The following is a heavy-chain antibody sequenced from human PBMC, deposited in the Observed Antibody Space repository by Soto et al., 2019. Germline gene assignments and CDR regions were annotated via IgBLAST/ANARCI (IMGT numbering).Heavy chain of an antibody. CDR3: ARRWGSVFDF. J-gene: IGHJ4*02. CDR1: GGSISSYY. Sequence: PSETLSLTCTVSGGSISSYYWSWIRQPPGKGLEWIGYIYYSGSTNYNPSLKSRVTISVDTSKNQFSLKLSSVTAAGTAVYYCARRWGSVFDFWGQGTLVTVSS. D-gene: IGHD3-10*01. V-gene: IGHV4-59*08. CDR2: IYYSGST.